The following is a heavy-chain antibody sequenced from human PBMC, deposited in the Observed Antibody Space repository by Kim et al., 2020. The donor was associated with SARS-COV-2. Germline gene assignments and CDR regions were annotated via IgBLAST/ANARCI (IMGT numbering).Heavy chain of an antibody. CDR2: IIPIFGTA. D-gene: IGHD6-13*01. CDR3: ARSDSSLGMFWFDP. J-gene: IGHJ5*02. V-gene: IGHV1-69*13. Sequence: SVKVSCKASGGTFSSYAISWVRQAPGQGLEWMGGIIPIFGTANYAQKFQGRVTITADESTSTAYMELSSLRSEDTAVYYCARSDSSLGMFWFDPWGQGTLVTVSS. CDR1: GGTFSSYA.